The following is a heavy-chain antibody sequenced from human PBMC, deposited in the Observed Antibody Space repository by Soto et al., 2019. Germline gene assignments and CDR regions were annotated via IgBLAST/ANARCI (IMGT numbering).Heavy chain of an antibody. J-gene: IGHJ4*02. V-gene: IGHV1-3*01. CDR3: ATSPPVVVVAATRFDY. Sequence: QVQLVQSGAEVKKPGASVKVSCKASGYTFTSYAMHWVRQAPGQRLEWMGWINAGNGNTKYSQKFQGRVTITRDTSASTAYMELSRLRSEDTAVYYCATSPPVVVVAATRFDYWGQGTLVTVSS. CDR1: GYTFTSYA. D-gene: IGHD2-15*01. CDR2: INAGNGNT.